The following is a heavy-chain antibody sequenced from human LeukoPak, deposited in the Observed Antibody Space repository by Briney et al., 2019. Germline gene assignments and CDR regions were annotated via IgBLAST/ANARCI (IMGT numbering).Heavy chain of an antibody. Sequence: GGSLRLSCAASGFSFSDYSMSWIRQAPGKGLEWVSYISSSGSNIMYADSVKGQFTISRGNAKNSLYLQMNSLRAEDTAVYYCARVVVLVEPTPKWFDPWGQGTLVTVSS. V-gene: IGHV3-11*04. CDR3: ARVVVLVEPTPKWFDP. J-gene: IGHJ5*02. D-gene: IGHD2-15*01. CDR2: ISSSGSNI. CDR1: GFSFSDYS.